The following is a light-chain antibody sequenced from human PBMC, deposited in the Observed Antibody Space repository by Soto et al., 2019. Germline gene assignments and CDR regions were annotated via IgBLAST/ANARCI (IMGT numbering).Light chain of an antibody. CDR2: GAS. CDR3: QPYNNWPPT. CDR1: QSVSNN. J-gene: IGKJ4*01. Sequence: EIVLTQSPDTLSLSPGERATLSGRASQSVSNNYLAWYQQKPGQAPRLLIYGASNRATGIPDRFSGSRSGAEFTLTINSLQSEEFAVYYCQPYNNWPPTFGGGNKV. V-gene: IGKV3D-15*01.